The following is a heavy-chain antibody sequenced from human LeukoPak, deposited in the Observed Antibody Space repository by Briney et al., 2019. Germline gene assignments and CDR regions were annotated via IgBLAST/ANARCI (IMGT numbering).Heavy chain of an antibody. V-gene: IGHV4-34*01. D-gene: IGHD3-16*01. Sequence: SETLSLTCAVYGGSFSGYYWSWIRQPPGKGLEWIGEINHSRSTNYNPSLKSRVTISVDTSKNQFSLKLSSVTAADTAVYYCARNSSFGEDYWGQGTLVTVSS. CDR2: INHSRST. CDR3: ARNSSFGEDY. CDR1: GGSFSGYY. J-gene: IGHJ4*02.